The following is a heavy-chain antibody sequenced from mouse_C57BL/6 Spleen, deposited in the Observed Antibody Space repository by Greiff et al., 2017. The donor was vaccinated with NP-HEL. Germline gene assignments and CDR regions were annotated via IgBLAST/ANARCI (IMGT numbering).Heavy chain of an antibody. Sequence: EVMLVESGGGLVQPGGSMKLSCVASGFTFSNYWMNWVRQSPEKGLEWVAQIRLKSDNYATHYAESVKGRFTISRDDSKSSVYLQMNNLRAEDTGIYYCTGGGFTTVVAKDYWGQGTTLTVSS. CDR1: GFTFSNYW. V-gene: IGHV6-3*01. CDR3: TGGGFTTVVAKDY. CDR2: IRLKSDNYAT. J-gene: IGHJ2*01. D-gene: IGHD1-1*01.